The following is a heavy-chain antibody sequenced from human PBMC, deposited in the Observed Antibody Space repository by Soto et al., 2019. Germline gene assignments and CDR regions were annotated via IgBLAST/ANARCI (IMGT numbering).Heavy chain of an antibody. D-gene: IGHD3-9*01. CDR1: GFNFNNYG. Sequence: GGSLRLSCAASGFNFNNYGMHWVRQAPGKGLEWVAVIWNDGNGYYYANSVKGRFTISRDNSKNTLYLQMSSLRAEDTAVYYCAKDFRFDLAAFDIWGQGTMVTVSS. CDR2: IWNDGNGY. V-gene: IGHV3-33*06. J-gene: IGHJ3*02. CDR3: AKDFRFDLAAFDI.